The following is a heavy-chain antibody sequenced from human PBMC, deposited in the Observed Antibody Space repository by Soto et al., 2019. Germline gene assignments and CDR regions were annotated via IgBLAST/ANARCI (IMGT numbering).Heavy chain of an antibody. J-gene: IGHJ5*02. Sequence: LSLTCTVSGGSISSGGYYWSWIRQHPGKGLEWIGYIYYSGSTYYNPSLKSRVTISVDTSKNQFSLKLSPVTAADTAVYYCARAKKGIAAAENWFDPWGQGTLVTVSS. CDR3: ARAKKGIAAAENWFDP. D-gene: IGHD6-13*01. CDR1: GGSISSGGYY. CDR2: IYYSGST. V-gene: IGHV4-31*03.